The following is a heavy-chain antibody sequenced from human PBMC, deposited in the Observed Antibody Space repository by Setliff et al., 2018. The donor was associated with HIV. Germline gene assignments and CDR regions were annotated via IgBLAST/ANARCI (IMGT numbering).Heavy chain of an antibody. CDR1: GFTFNTYS. CDR3: ATSLPPGISYVYDAFDI. Sequence: PGESLKISCAASGFTFNTYSMSWVRQAPGKGLEWLSYISSSGTTMHYADSVRGRFTISRDNAKNSLYLQMNSLRAEDTAVYYCATSLPPGISYVYDAFDIWGQGTMVTVSS. D-gene: IGHD3-16*01. V-gene: IGHV3-48*04. J-gene: IGHJ3*02. CDR2: ISSSGTTM.